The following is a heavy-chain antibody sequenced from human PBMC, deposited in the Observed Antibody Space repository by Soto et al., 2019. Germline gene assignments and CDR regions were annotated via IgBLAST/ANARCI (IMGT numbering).Heavy chain of an antibody. Sequence: SVKVSCKASGGTFSSYAISWVRQAPGQGLEWMGGIIPIFGTANYAQKFQGRVTITADKSTSTAYMELSSLRSEDTAVYYCAISKGFPPPYGMDVWGQGTPVTVSS. V-gene: IGHV1-69*06. CDR2: IIPIFGTA. CDR3: AISKGFPPPYGMDV. J-gene: IGHJ6*02. CDR1: GGTFSSYA. D-gene: IGHD3-10*01.